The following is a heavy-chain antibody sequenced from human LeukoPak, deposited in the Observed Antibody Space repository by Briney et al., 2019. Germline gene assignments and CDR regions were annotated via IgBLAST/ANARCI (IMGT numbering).Heavy chain of an antibody. D-gene: IGHD3-16*01. CDR2: IYYSGST. V-gene: IGHV4-39*01. Sequence: PSETLSLTCTVSGGSISSGTYYWGWIRQPPGKGLEWIGSIYYSGSTSYNPSLKSRVTISVDTSKNQFSLKLNSVTAADTAVYYCARRGDYWGQGTLVTVSS. CDR3: ARRGDY. J-gene: IGHJ4*02. CDR1: GGSISSGTYY.